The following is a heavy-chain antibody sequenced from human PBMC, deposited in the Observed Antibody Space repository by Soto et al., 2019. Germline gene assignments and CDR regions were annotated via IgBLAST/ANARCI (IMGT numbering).Heavy chain of an antibody. CDR1: GFTFSSYG. Sequence: EGSLRLSCAASGFTFSSYGMHWVRQAPGKGLEWVAVISYDGSNKYYADSVKGRFTISRDNSKNTLYLQMNSLRAEDTAVYYCAKDVVNSGSYLYYYYYGMDVWGQGTTVTVSS. D-gene: IGHD1-26*01. V-gene: IGHV3-30*18. J-gene: IGHJ6*02. CDR3: AKDVVNSGSYLYYYYYGMDV. CDR2: ISYDGSNK.